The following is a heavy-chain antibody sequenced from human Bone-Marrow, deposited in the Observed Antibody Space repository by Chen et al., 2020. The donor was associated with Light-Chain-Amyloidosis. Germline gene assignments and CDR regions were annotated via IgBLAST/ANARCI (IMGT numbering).Heavy chain of an antibody. CDR3: ARRRDGYNFDY. CDR2: IYPADSDA. V-gene: IGHV5-51*01. D-gene: IGHD5-12*01. Sequence: EVQLEQSGPEVKKPGESLKIPCKGSGYTFPNYWIGGVRQMPGKGLEWMVVIYPADSDARHSPSFEGQVTISADKSITTAYLQWRSLKASDTAMYYCARRRDGYNFDYWGQGTLVTVSS. CDR1: GYTFPNYW. J-gene: IGHJ4*02.